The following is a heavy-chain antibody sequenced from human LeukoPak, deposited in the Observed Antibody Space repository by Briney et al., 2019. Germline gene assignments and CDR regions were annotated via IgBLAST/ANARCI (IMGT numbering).Heavy chain of an antibody. CDR3: ARGVASEVVVTATTFDY. D-gene: IGHD2-21*02. CDR2: INHSGST. Sequence: SETLSLTCAVYGGSFSGYYWSWIRQPPGKGLEWIGEINHSGSTNYNPSLKSRVTISVDTSKNQFSLKLSSVTAADTAVYYCARGVASEVVVTATTFDYWGQGTLVTVSS. J-gene: IGHJ4*02. V-gene: IGHV4-34*01. CDR1: GGSFSGYY.